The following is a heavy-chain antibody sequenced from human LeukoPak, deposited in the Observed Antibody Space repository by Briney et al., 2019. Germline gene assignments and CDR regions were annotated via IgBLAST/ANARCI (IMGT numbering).Heavy chain of an antibody. Sequence: GGSLRLSCAASGFTFSSYSMMWVRQAPGEGLEWVSYISSSSSTIYYANSVKGRFTISRDNAKNSLYLQMNSLRAEDTAVYYCARDSSPDYGDYVYQDYWGQGTLVTVSS. CDR3: ARDSSPDYGDYVYQDY. V-gene: IGHV3-48*01. J-gene: IGHJ4*02. D-gene: IGHD4-17*01. CDR2: ISSSSSTI. CDR1: GFTFSSYS.